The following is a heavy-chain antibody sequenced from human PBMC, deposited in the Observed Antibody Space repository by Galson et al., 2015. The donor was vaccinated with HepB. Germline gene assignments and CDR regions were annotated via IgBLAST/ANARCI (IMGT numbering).Heavy chain of an antibody. J-gene: IGHJ6*03. V-gene: IGHV3-21*01. Sequence: SLRLSCAASGFTFSSYSMNWVRQAPGKGLEWVSSISSSSSYIYYADSVRGRFTISRDNAKNSLYLQMNSLRAEDTAVYYCARWGHSGYDFFYYYYYYMDVWGKGTTVTVSS. CDR3: ARWGHSGYDFFYYYYYYMDV. D-gene: IGHD5-12*01. CDR2: ISSSSSYI. CDR1: GFTFSSYS.